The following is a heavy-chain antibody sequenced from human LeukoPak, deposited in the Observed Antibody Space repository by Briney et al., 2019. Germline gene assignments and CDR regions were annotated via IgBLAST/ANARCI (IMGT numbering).Heavy chain of an antibody. V-gene: IGHV3-30-3*01. CDR2: ISYDGSNK. Sequence: PGRSLRLSCAASGFTFSSYAMHWVRQAPGKGLEWVAVISYDGSNKYYADSVKGRFTISRDNSKNTLYLQMNSLRAEDTAVYYCAREWYEWEPGNAFDIWGQGTMVTVSS. CDR1: GFTFSSYA. J-gene: IGHJ3*02. D-gene: IGHD1-26*01. CDR3: AREWYEWEPGNAFDI.